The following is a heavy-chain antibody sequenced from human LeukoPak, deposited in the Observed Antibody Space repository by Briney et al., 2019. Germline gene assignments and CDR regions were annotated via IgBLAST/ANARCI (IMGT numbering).Heavy chain of an antibody. CDR2: ISGRTSTI. V-gene: IGHV3-48*01. Sequence: GGSLRLSCVVSGFTFSPYSMNWVRQAPGKGLEWVAYISGRTSTIYYADSVYGRFTISRDNPKNTLYLQMNSLRAEDTAVYYCARDLEVMSVGVPSYYYCYMDVWGKGTTVTVSS. CDR3: ARDLEVMSVGVPSYYYCYMDV. J-gene: IGHJ6*03. CDR1: GFTFSPYS. D-gene: IGHD1-26*01.